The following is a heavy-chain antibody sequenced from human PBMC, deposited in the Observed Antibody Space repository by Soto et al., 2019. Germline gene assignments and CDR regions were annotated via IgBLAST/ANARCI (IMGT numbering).Heavy chain of an antibody. Sequence: SGTLCLTCTVSVGSISTSSYYWGWIRQPPGKGLEWIGSIYYSGSTYYNPSLKSRVTISVDTSKNQFSLKLSSVTAADTAVYYCAILSGYDLDYYYGMDVWGQGTTVTVSS. J-gene: IGHJ6*02. CDR3: AILSGYDLDYYYGMDV. D-gene: IGHD5-12*01. CDR1: VGSISTSSYY. CDR2: IYYSGST. V-gene: IGHV4-39*01.